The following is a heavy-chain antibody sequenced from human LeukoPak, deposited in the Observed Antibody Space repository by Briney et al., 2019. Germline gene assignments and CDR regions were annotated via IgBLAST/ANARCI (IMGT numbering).Heavy chain of an antibody. Sequence: GGSLRLSCAASGFTFSSYAMSWVRQAPGKGLEWVSAISGSGGSTYYADSVKGRFTISRDNSKKTLYLQMNSLRAEDTAVYWCGKGAFGIMITFGGVIAPFDYWGQGTLVTVSS. D-gene: IGHD3-16*02. CDR2: ISGSGGST. J-gene: IGHJ4*02. CDR3: GKGAFGIMITFGGVIAPFDY. CDR1: GFTFSSYA. V-gene: IGHV3-23*01.